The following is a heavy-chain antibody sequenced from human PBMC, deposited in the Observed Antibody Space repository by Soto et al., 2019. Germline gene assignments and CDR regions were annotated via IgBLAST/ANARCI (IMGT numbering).Heavy chain of an antibody. CDR3: ARDWSPFSGGSCQSLYYYAMDV. V-gene: IGHV4-31*03. Sequence: PSETLSLTCTVSGGSISSGGYYWNWIRQHPGKGLEWIGYMYYSGSTYYNPSLKSRVTISVDTSKTQFSLKLTSVTAADTAVYYGARDWSPFSGGSCQSLYYYAMDVWGQGTTVTVSS. D-gene: IGHD2-15*01. CDR2: MYYSGST. CDR1: GGSISSGGYY. J-gene: IGHJ6*02.